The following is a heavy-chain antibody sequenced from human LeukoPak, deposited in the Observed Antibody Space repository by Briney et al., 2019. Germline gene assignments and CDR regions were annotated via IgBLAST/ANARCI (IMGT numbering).Heavy chain of an antibody. CDR2: IYTSGST. Sequence: SETLSPTCTVSGGSISSGSYYWSWIRQPAGKGLEWIGRIYTSGSTNYNPSLKSRVTISVDTSKNQFSLKLSSVTAADTAVYYCAREGGGSSSEVYYYYYYMDVWGKGTTVTVSS. CDR3: AREGGGSSSEVYYYYYYMDV. V-gene: IGHV4-61*02. D-gene: IGHD6-6*01. CDR1: GGSISSGSYY. J-gene: IGHJ6*03.